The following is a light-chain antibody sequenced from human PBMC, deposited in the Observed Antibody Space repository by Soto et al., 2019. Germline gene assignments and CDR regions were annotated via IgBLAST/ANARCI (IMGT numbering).Light chain of an antibody. CDR3: LLYYNGVRI. V-gene: IGLV7-46*01. CDR2: DAI. CDR1: TGAVTNGHY. J-gene: IGLJ2*01. Sequence: QAVVTQEPSLTVSPGGTVTLTCDSSTGAVTNGHYPYWFQQRPGQAPTTLIYDAINKHSWTPARFSGSLLGGKAALTLSGAQPEDQVDSYCLLYYNGVRIFGGGTQLTV.